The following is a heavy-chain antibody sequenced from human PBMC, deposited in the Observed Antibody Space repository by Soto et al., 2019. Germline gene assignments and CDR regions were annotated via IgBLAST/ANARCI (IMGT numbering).Heavy chain of an antibody. D-gene: IGHD2-15*01. CDR3: ARDRECSGGTCYNYFDY. CDR2: IYYSGST. Sequence: PSETLSLTCTVSGGSISSGGYYWSWIRQHPGKGLEWIGCIYYSGSTYYNPSLKSRVTISVDTSKNQFSLKLSSVTAADTAVYYCARDRECSGGTCYNYFDYWGQGTLVTVSS. J-gene: IGHJ4*02. V-gene: IGHV4-31*03. CDR1: GGSISSGGYY.